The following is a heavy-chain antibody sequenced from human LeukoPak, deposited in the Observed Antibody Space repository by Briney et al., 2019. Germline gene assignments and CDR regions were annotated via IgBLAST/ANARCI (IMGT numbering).Heavy chain of an antibody. CDR3: ARDGSSWYRYYYMDV. CDR1: GGSISSSSYY. V-gene: IGHV4-39*07. CDR2: IYYSGST. D-gene: IGHD6-13*01. J-gene: IGHJ6*03. Sequence: RPSETLSLTCTASGGSISSSSYYWGWIRQPPGKGLEWIGCIYYSGSTYYNPSLKSRVTISVDTSKNQFSLKLSSVTAADTAVYYCARDGSSWYRYYYMDVWGKGTTVTVSS.